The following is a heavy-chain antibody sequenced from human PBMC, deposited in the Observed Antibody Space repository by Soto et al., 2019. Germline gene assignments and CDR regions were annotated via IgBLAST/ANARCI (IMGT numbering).Heavy chain of an antibody. Sequence: QVQLQESGPGLVKPSQTLSLTCTVSGGSISSGGYYWSWIRQHPGKGLEWIGYIYYSGSTYYNPSLKSRVTISVDSAKNKFSLKLSSVTAADTAVYYCARTAMVSDFDYWGQGTLVTVSS. D-gene: IGHD5-18*01. CDR2: IYYSGST. J-gene: IGHJ4*02. CDR3: ARTAMVSDFDY. CDR1: GGSISSGGYY. V-gene: IGHV4-31*03.